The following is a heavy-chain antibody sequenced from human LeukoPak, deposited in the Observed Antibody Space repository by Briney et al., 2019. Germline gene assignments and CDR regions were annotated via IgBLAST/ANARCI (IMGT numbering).Heavy chain of an antibody. Sequence: AASVKVSCKASGGTFSSYAISWVRQAPGQGPEWMGGIIPIFGTANYAQKFQGRVTITADESTSTAYMELSSLRSEDTAVYYCASLTGPQPGYWGQGTLVTVSS. J-gene: IGHJ4*02. CDR2: IIPIFGTA. CDR1: GGTFSSYA. D-gene: IGHD1-14*01. CDR3: ASLTGPQPGY. V-gene: IGHV1-69*01.